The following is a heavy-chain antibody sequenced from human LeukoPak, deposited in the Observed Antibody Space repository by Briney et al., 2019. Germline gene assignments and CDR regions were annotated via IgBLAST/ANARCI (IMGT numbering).Heavy chain of an antibody. CDR3: ARYDILTSLFDP. J-gene: IGHJ5*02. CDR2: IYFSGST. D-gene: IGHD3-9*01. V-gene: IGHV4-59*12. Sequence: SKTLSLTCRVTGGSISNNYWGWLRQPPGKGLEWIGYIYFSGSTYYNPSLKSRVTISVDRSKNQFSLKLSSVTAADTAVYYCARYDILTSLFDPWGQGTLVTVSS. CDR1: GGSISNNY.